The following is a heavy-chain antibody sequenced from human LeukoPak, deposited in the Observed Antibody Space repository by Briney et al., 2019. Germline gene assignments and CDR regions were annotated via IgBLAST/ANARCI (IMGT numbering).Heavy chain of an antibody. CDR1: GGSISSSSYY. D-gene: IGHD3-3*01. J-gene: IGHJ3*02. V-gene: IGHV4-39*07. CDR3: ARGTIFGVVTKRDAFGI. Sequence: PSETLSLTCTVSGGSISSSSYYWGWIRQPPGRGLEWIGSIYYSGSTYYNPSLKSRVTISVDTSKNQFSLKLSSVTAADTAVYYCARGTIFGVVTKRDAFGIWGQGTMVTVSS. CDR2: IYYSGST.